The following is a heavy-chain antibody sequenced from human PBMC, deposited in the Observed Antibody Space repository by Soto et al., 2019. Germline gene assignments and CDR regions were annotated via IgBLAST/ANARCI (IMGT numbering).Heavy chain of an antibody. CDR3: ASYRTEVPVAFDV. CDR1: GLAFPIDD. CDR2: MNPSGRNT. D-gene: IGHD3-16*02. V-gene: IGHV1-8*01. J-gene: IGHJ3*01. Sequence: QVQLVQSGAEVKKPGASVQVSCKASGLAFPIDDIIWVRQTIGQGLEFMGWMNPSGRNTGYAQKFQGRATFSWNTPTSTAYTNLRGLRSEDTAVYYCASYRTEVPVAFDVWGQGTMVTVSS.